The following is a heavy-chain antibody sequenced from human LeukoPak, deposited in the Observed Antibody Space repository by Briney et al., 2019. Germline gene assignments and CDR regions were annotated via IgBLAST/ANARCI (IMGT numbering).Heavy chain of an antibody. D-gene: IGHD3-16*01. Sequence: ASVKLSCKASGYPFTAFSLHWVRQAPGQGPKWMAIINPGIFTTTYSQKFRDRVTVTSDPSTATVYMDLRSLRLGDTAVYFCARDWAHGSFDFWGQGTLVTVSS. CDR1: GYPFTAFS. V-gene: IGHV1-46*01. CDR3: ARDWAHGSFDF. J-gene: IGHJ4*02. CDR2: INPGIFTT.